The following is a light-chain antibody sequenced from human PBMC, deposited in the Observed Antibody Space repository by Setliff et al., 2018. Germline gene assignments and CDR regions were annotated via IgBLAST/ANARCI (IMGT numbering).Light chain of an antibody. CDR3: GTWDSSLSAGV. CDR1: SSNIGNNY. J-gene: IGLJ3*02. CDR2: DNN. Sequence: QSVLTQPPSVSAAPGQKVTISCSGSSSNIGNNYVSWYQQLPGTAPKLLIYDNNKRPSGIPDRFSGSKSGTSATLGTTGLQTGDEADYYCGTWDSSLSAGVFGGGTKGTVL. V-gene: IGLV1-51*01.